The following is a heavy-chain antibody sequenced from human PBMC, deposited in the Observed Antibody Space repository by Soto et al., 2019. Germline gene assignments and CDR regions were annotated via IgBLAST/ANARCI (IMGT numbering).Heavy chain of an antibody. CDR2: ILHDETP. J-gene: IGHJ4*02. CDR3: AKDLFPTSGQRFFFES. V-gene: IGHV3-23*01. D-gene: IGHD2-21*01. Sequence: GGSLRLSCAASGFTFSSYWMSWVRQAPGKGLEWVSTILHDETPFYTDSVKGRFTISRDNVRGTLYLQMNGLRVEDAALYYCAKDLFPTSGQRFFFESWGQGSLVTVSS. CDR1: GFTFSSYW.